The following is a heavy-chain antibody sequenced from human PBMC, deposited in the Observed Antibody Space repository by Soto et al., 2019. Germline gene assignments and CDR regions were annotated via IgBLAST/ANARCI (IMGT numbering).Heavy chain of an antibody. CDR2: SIPIFGTA. D-gene: IGHD6-6*01. J-gene: IGHJ6*02. CDR1: GGTSSSYA. CDR3: ATVSSSPSAYYYYYGMDV. V-gene: IGHV1-69*01. Sequence: QVQLVQSGAEVKEPGSSVKVSCKAPGGTSSSYAISWVRQGPGQGLEWMGGSIPIFGTANYAQKFQGRVTITAHESTSTAYMELSSLIPEDTAVYYCATVSSSPSAYYYYYGMDVWGQGTTVTVSS.